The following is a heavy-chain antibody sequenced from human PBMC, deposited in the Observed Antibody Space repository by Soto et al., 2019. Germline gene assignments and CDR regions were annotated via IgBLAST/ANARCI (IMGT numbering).Heavy chain of an antibody. Sequence: NPGGSLRLSCAASGFTFSSYSMNWVRQAPGKGLEWVSSISSSSSYIYYADSVKGRFTISRDNAKNSLYLQMNSLRAEDTAVYYCARDGDYVWGSYRWSDAFDIWGQGTMVTVSS. V-gene: IGHV3-21*01. CDR1: GFTFSSYS. CDR2: ISSSSSYI. CDR3: ARDGDYVWGSYRWSDAFDI. J-gene: IGHJ3*02. D-gene: IGHD3-16*02.